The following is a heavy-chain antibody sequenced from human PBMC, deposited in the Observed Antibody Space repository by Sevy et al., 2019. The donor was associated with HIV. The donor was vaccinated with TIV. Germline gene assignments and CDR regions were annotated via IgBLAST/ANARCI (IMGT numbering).Heavy chain of an antibody. CDR2: LKSKADGGTV. Sequence: GGSLRLSCTTSGFTFGDYAMNWVRQAPGKGLEWVAFLKSKADGGTVDHAASVKGRFTISRDASKSIAYLQMNDLTTEATGVYYCTRWKGLQSIFDYWGQGALVTVSS. V-gene: IGHV3-49*04. J-gene: IGHJ4*02. D-gene: IGHD1-1*01. CDR1: GFTFGDYA. CDR3: TRWKGLQSIFDY.